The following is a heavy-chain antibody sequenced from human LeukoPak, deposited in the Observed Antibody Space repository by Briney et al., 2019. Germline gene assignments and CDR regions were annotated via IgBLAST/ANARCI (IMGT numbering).Heavy chain of an antibody. J-gene: IGHJ3*02. CDR3: AARIAAVLYAFDI. CDR2: ISGSGGST. V-gene: IGHV3-23*01. CDR1: GFTFSSYA. Sequence: GGSLRLSCAASGFTFSSYAMNWVRQAPGKGLEWVSTISGSGGSTNYADSVKGRFTISRDNSKNTLYLQMNSLRAEDTAVYYCAARIAAVLYAFDIWGQGTIVTVSS. D-gene: IGHD6-13*01.